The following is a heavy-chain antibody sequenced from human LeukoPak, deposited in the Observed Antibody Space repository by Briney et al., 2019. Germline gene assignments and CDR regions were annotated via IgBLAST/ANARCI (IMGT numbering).Heavy chain of an antibody. CDR3: ARWNGDFLTGYYLDD. CDR1: GFTFSSYG. Sequence: GGSLRLSCAASGFTFSSYGMHWVRQAPGKGLECVALISDDGSKKYYADSVKGQFTISRDDSKNTLYLQMSSLRAEDTAMYYCARWNGDFLTGYYLDDWGQGTLVTVSS. D-gene: IGHD3/OR15-3a*01. V-gene: IGHV3-30*03. CDR2: ISDDGSKK. J-gene: IGHJ4*02.